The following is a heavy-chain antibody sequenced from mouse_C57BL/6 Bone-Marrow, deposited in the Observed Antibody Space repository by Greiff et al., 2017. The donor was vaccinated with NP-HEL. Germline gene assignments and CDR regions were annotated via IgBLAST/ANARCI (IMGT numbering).Heavy chain of an antibody. D-gene: IGHD3-2*02. CDR1: GYTFTSYW. CDR2: IYPGNSDT. CDR3: TRWSSSGSAWFAY. Sequence: EVQGVESGTVLARPGASVKMSCKTSGYTFTSYWMHWVKQRPGQGLEWIGAIYPGNSDTSYNQKFKGKAKLTAVTSASTAYMELSSLTNEDSAVYYCTRWSSSGSAWFAYWGQGTLVTVSA. V-gene: IGHV1-5*01. J-gene: IGHJ3*01.